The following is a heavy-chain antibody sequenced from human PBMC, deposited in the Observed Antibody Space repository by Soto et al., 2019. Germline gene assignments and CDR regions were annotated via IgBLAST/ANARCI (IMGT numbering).Heavy chain of an antibody. Sequence: EVQLVESGGGLVQPGGSLRLSCAASGITHSDYWMHWVRQAPGKGLVWVSRINSEGSSISYADSVKGRFTISRDNAKNTVYLQMNSLGAEDTAMYYCARRGYCGGGSCSALGDPWGQGTLVTVSS. CDR1: GITHSDYW. V-gene: IGHV3-74*01. J-gene: IGHJ5*02. CDR3: ARRGYCGGGSCSALGDP. CDR2: INSEGSSI. D-gene: IGHD2-15*01.